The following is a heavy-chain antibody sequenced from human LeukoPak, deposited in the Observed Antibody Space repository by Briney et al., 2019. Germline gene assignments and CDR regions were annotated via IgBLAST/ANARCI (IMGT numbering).Heavy chain of an antibody. D-gene: IGHD3-22*01. CDR2: IYYSGST. J-gene: IGHJ3*02. CDR3: ARDRYYYDSSGDAFDI. Sequence: SETLSLTCTVSGGSISSYYWSWIRQPPGKGLEWIGYIYYSGSTNYKSSLKSRVTISVDTSKNQFSLKLSSVTAADTAVYYCARDRYYYDSSGDAFDIWGQGTMVTVSS. CDR1: GGSISSYY. V-gene: IGHV4-59*01.